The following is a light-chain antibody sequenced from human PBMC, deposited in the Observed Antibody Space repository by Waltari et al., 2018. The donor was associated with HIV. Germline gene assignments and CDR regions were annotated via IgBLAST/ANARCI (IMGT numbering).Light chain of an antibody. CDR3: QQRRNWPPLT. J-gene: IGKJ4*01. V-gene: IGKV3-11*01. CDR2: DAS. CDR1: QSVSNY. Sequence: EIVLTQSPATLSLSRGERAPHSCRASQSVSNYLAWYQQKPGQPPRRLIYDASNRTTGNTAKLSGSGSETDFALTFSCLEPEDSAVYYCQQRRNWPPLTFDGGTKV.